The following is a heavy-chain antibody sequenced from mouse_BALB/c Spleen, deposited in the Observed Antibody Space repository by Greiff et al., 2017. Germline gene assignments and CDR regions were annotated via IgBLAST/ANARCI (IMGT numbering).Heavy chain of an antibody. CDR2: ISYSGST. Sequence: EVQRVESGPSLVKPSQTLSLTCSVTGDSITSGYWNWIRKFPGNKLEYMGYISYSGSTYYNPSLKSRISITRDTSKNQYYLQLNSVTTEDTATYYCARGLLRYYYAMDYWGQGTSVTVSS. J-gene: IGHJ4*01. CDR3: ARGLLRYYYAMDY. CDR1: GDSITSGY. D-gene: IGHD1-1*01. V-gene: IGHV3-8*02.